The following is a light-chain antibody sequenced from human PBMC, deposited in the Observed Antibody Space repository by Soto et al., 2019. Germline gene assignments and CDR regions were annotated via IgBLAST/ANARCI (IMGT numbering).Light chain of an antibody. CDR2: GAS. V-gene: IGKV3D-7*01. Sequence: EIVMTQSPATLSLSPGERATLSCRASRSVSSSYLSWYQQKPGQAPRLLIYGASTRATGIPARFSGSGSGTDFTLTISSLQPEDFVVYYCQQDWTFGPGTKVDIK. CDR3: QQDWT. CDR1: RSVSSSY. J-gene: IGKJ3*01.